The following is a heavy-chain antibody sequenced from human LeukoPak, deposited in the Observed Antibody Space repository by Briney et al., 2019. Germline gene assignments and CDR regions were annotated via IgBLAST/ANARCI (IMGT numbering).Heavy chain of an antibody. Sequence: PGGSLRLSCVASGFTVSSTYMSWVRQAPGKGLEWVSAIYSGGTTYSADSVQGRFIISRDNSKNTIYLQMNSLRAEDTVVYYCATSSVVRGTYDYWGHGTLVTVSS. CDR2: IYSGGTT. CDR3: ATSSVVRGTYDY. J-gene: IGHJ4*01. CDR1: GFTVSSTY. V-gene: IGHV3-53*01. D-gene: IGHD3-10*01.